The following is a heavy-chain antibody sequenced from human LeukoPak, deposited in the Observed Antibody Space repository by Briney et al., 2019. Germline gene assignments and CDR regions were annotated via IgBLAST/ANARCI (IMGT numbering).Heavy chain of an antibody. Sequence: GASVKVSCKASGYIFTSHGMNWVRQAPGQGLEWMGWINTNTGNPMYAQVFTGRFVFSLDTSVSTAYLEISSLKGEDTAVYYCARDQESSTFDYWGQGTLVTVSS. CDR2: INTNTGNP. V-gene: IGHV7-4-1*02. CDR3: ARDQESSTFDY. J-gene: IGHJ4*02. D-gene: IGHD3-10*01. CDR1: GYIFTSHG.